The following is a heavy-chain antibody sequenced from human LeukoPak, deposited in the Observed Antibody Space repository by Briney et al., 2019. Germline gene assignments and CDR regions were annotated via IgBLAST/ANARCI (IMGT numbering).Heavy chain of an antibody. CDR3: ARENPGDIEVAEAFDI. V-gene: IGHV3-66*01. CDR1: GFPVRNNY. CDR2: IYGGRST. D-gene: IGHD6-19*01. J-gene: IGHJ3*02. Sequence: GGSLRLSCAASGFPVRNNYMHWVRQAPGKGLEWVSVIYGGRSTSYADSVTGRFTISRDNSKNTLYLQMNSLTAADTALYYCARENPGDIEVAEAFDIWGQGTMVTVSS.